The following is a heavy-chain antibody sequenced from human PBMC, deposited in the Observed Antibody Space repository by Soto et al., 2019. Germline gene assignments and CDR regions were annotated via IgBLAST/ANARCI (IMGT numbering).Heavy chain of an antibody. J-gene: IGHJ4*02. Sequence: PVGVLRLSCAGSGFTFSTYAMHWVRQAPGKGLEWVAVISYDGNNKYHADSVKGRFTISRDNSRKTAYMALTRLRSGDTAVYYCARDLAKGGGSAGFDYWGQGTLVTVSS. CDR2: ISYDGNNK. CDR3: ARDLAKGGGSAGFDY. D-gene: IGHD1-26*01. CDR1: GFTFSTYA. V-gene: IGHV3-30-3*01.